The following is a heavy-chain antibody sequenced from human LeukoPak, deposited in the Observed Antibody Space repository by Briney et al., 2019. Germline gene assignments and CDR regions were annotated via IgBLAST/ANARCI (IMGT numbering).Heavy chain of an antibody. CDR2: ISSTNGHT. CDR1: GFSFSFSN. V-gene: IGHV3-21*01. CDR3: ARDHGDFDAFDI. D-gene: IGHD7-27*01. J-gene: IGHJ3*02. Sequence: GGSLRLSCAASGFSFSFSNMNWVRQAPGKGLEWVSYISSTNGHTYYADSVKGRFTISRDNAKNSLYLQMNSLRAEDTAVYYCARDHGDFDAFDIWGQGTMVTVSS.